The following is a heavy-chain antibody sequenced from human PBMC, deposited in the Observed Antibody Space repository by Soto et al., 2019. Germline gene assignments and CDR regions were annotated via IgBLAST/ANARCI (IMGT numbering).Heavy chain of an antibody. J-gene: IGHJ4*02. V-gene: IGHV3-23*01. CDR2: ISGSGGST. Sequence: PVGSLRLSCAASGFTFSSYAMSWVRQAPGKGLEWVSAISGSGGSTYYADSVKGRFTISRDNSKNTLYLQMNSLRAEDTAVYYCAKDRLSSGYRSPPDYWGQGTLVTVSS. CDR1: GFTFSSYA. D-gene: IGHD3-22*01. CDR3: AKDRLSSGYRSPPDY.